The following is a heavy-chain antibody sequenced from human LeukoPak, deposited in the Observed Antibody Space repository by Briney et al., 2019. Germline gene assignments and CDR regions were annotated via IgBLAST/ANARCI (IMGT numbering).Heavy chain of an antibody. J-gene: IGHJ4*02. V-gene: IGHV1-2*02. D-gene: IGHD2-15*01. CDR3: ARDENCSGGSCYSPLDY. CDR1: GYTFTGYY. CDR2: INPNSGGT. Sequence: ASVKVSCKASGYTFTGYYMHWVRQAPGQGLEWMGWINPNSGGTNYAQKFQGRVTMTRDTSISTAYMELSRLRSDDTAVYYCARDENCSGGSCYSPLDYWGQGTLVTVPS.